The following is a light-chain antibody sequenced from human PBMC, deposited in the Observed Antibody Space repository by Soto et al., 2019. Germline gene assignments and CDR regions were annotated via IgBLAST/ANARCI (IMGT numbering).Light chain of an antibody. Sequence: DIQMTQSPSTLSASVGDRVTITCRASQSIGTWLAWYQQKPGQAPKLLIYAASTLQSGVPSRFSGSGSGTDFTLTISCLQSEDFATYYCQQYYSYPRTFGQGTKVDIK. CDR2: AAS. V-gene: IGKV1-5*01. CDR1: QSIGTW. J-gene: IGKJ1*01. CDR3: QQYYSYPRT.